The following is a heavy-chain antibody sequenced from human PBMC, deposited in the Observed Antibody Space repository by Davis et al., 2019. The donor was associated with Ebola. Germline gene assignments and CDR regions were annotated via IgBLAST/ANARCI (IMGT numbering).Heavy chain of an antibody. Sequence: MPSETLSLTCAVYGGSFSSYYWSWIRQPPGKGLEWIGEINHSGSTNYNPSLKSRVTISVDTSKNQFSLKLSSVTAADTAVYYCARVQRFYGMDVWGQGTTVTVSS. CDR3: ARVQRFYGMDV. J-gene: IGHJ6*02. D-gene: IGHD6-25*01. CDR2: INHSGST. CDR1: GGSFSSYY. V-gene: IGHV4-34*01.